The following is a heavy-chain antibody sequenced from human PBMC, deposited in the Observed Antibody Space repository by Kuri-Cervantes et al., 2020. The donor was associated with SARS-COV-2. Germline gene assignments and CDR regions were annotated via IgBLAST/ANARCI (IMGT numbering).Heavy chain of an antibody. V-gene: IGHV1-46*01. J-gene: IGHJ4*02. CDR1: RYTFTHYY. D-gene: IGHD6-13*01. CDR2: INPSDGST. CDR3: AKGAYSSSWYFDY. Sequence: ASVKVSCKASRYTFTHYYMHWVRQAPGQGLEWMGIINPSDGSTNYAQKFQGRVTMTRDTSTSTVSMELSSLRSEDTAVYYCAKGAYSSSWYFDYWGQGTLVTVSS.